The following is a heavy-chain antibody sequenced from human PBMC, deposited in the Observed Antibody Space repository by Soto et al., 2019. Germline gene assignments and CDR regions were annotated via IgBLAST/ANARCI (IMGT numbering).Heavy chain of an antibody. V-gene: IGHV2-5*02. Sequence: QITLKESGPTLVKPTQTLTLTCTFSGFSLSTSGVGVGWIRQPPGKALEWLALIYWDDDKRYSPSLKSRLTITKDTSNNQVVLTMTNMDPVDTAKYYCAAAMVGGNSVWFDPWGQGTLVTVSS. CDR3: AAAMVGGNSVWFDP. CDR2: IYWDDDK. J-gene: IGHJ5*02. D-gene: IGHD2-21*02. CDR1: GFSLSTSGVG.